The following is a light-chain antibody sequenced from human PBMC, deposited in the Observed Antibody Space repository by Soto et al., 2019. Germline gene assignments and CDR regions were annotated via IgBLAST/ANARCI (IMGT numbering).Light chain of an antibody. J-gene: IGKJ2*01. Sequence: EIVLTQSPGTLSLSPGERATLSCRASQSVSSSYLAWYQQQPGQAPRLLIYGASSRATGIPDRFSGSGSGTDFTLTISRLEPEDSAVYYCQQYGSSPYTFGQGTKLEIK. V-gene: IGKV3-20*01. CDR3: QQYGSSPYT. CDR2: GAS. CDR1: QSVSSSY.